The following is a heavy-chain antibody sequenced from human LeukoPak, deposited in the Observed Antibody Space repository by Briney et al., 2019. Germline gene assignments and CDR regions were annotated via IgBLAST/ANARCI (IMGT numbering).Heavy chain of an antibody. V-gene: IGHV3-23*01. J-gene: IGHJ4*02. CDR3: AKSLSWYRKRGYFDY. D-gene: IGHD6-13*01. CDR1: GFTFSSYA. Sequence: PGGSLRLSCAASGFTFSSYAMSWVRQAPGKGLEWVSAISGSGGSTYYADSVKGRFTISRDNSKNTLYLQMNSLRAEDTAVYYCAKSLSWYRKRGYFDYWGQGTLVTVSS. CDR2: ISGSGGST.